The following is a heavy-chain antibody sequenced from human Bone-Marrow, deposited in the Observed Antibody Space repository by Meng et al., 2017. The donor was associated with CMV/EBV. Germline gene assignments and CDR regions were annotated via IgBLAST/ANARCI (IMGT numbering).Heavy chain of an antibody. CDR3: AKVSGGYCSTNSCPPDS. CDR2: IRYDGGNR. D-gene: IGHD2-2*01. J-gene: IGHJ5*01. CDR1: RFIFSNYG. Sequence: GESLKISCVASRFIFSNYGMHWVRQAPGKGLEWVAYIRYDGGNRHYADSVMGRFTISRDNSKNTLSLQMNSLRGEDTAVYYCAKVSGGYCSTNSCPPDSWGQGTLVTVSS. V-gene: IGHV3-30*02.